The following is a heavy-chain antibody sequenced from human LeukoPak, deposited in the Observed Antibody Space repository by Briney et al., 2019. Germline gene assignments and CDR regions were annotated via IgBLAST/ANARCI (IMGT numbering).Heavy chain of an antibody. CDR3: ARDAVLRNIAAAGYFDY. Sequence: PGGSLRLSCAASGFMFSRYWMSWVRQAPGKGLEWGANIKQDRSEKYYVDSVKGRFTVSRDNAKNSLYLQMNSLRAEDTALYYCARDAVLRNIAAAGYFDYWGQGTLVTVSS. J-gene: IGHJ4*02. CDR2: IKQDRSEK. D-gene: IGHD6-13*01. V-gene: IGHV3-7*03. CDR1: GFMFSRYW.